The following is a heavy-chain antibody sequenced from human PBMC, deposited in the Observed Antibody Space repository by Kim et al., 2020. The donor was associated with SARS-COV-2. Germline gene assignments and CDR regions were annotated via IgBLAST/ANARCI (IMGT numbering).Heavy chain of an antibody. V-gene: IGHV3-23*01. J-gene: IGHJ6*02. CDR2: ISDGGGMT. Sequence: GGSLRLSCAASGFTFSSYSMTWLRQAPGKGLEWVSAISDGGGMTYYADSVKGRFTISRDNSKNTLYLQMNSLRAEDTAVYYCAKDPYYYGTGSYQDMDTWGEGNTGTVSS. CDR3: AKDPYYYGTGSYQDMDT. D-gene: IGHD3-10*01. CDR1: GFTFSSYS.